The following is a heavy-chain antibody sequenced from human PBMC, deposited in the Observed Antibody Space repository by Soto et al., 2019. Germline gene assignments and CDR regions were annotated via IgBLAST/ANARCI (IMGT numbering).Heavy chain of an antibody. CDR3: SRVGYYDGSGYNTCNI. CDR1: GGSISSSNW. V-gene: IGHV4-4*02. Sequence: TETLSLTCAVSGGSISSSNWWTWVRLPPEKGLEWIGEIYHSGSINYNPSLNSRVAISVDKSKNQFSLKLSSVTAADTDVYYWSRVGYYDGSGYNTCNICGQGTMV. J-gene: IGHJ3*02. CDR2: IYHSGSI. D-gene: IGHD3-22*01.